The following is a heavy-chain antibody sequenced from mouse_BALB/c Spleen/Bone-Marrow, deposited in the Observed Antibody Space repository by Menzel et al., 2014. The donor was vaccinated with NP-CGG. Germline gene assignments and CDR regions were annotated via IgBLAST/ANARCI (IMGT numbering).Heavy chain of an antibody. D-gene: IGHD2-3*01. CDR2: ISSGSSTI. CDR1: GFTFSSFG. J-gene: IGHJ2*01. Sequence: EVKLMESGGGLVQPGGSRKLSCAASGFTFSSFGMHWVRQAPEKGLEWVAYISSGSSTIYYADTVKGRFTISRDNPKNTLFPQMTSLRSEDTAMYYCARRDDGYYNFDYWGQGTTLTVSS. CDR3: ARRDDGYYNFDY. V-gene: IGHV5-17*02.